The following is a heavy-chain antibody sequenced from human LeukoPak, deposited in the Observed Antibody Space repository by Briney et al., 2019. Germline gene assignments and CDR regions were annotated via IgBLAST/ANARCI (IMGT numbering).Heavy chain of an antibody. D-gene: IGHD3-9*01. J-gene: IGHJ4*02. CDR1: GGTFSSYA. V-gene: IGHV1-69*13. CDR2: IIPIFGTA. CDR3: AREVNPRYDILTGYPLGY. Sequence: SVKVSCKASGGTFSSYAISWVRQAPGQGLEWMGGIIPIFGTANYAQKFQGRVTITADESTSTAYMELSSLRSEDTAVYYCAREVNPRYDILTGYPLGYWGQGTLVTVSS.